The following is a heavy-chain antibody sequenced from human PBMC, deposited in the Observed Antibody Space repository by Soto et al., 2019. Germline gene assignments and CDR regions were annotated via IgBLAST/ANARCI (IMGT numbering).Heavy chain of an antibody. J-gene: IGHJ5*02. CDR1: GYIFTTFD. Sequence: ASVKVSCKASGYIFTTFDINWVRQASGQGLEWMGWMNPNTGNTVYAQKFQGRVTMTRNTSISTAYMELSSLRSEDTAVYYCARGSARNYVNPWGQGTLVTVPQ. CDR2: MNPNTGNT. D-gene: IGHD1-7*01. V-gene: IGHV1-8*01. CDR3: ARGSARNYVNP.